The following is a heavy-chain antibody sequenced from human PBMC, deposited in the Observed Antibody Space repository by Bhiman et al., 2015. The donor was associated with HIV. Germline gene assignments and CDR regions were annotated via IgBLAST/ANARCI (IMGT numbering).Heavy chain of an antibody. CDR1: GFTFSNYA. J-gene: IGHJ4*02. CDR2: LSGSGYTT. CDR3: AREAVAGSVYFNY. Sequence: EVQLLESGGGLAQPGGSLRLSCAVSGFTFSNYAMDWVRQAPGKGLEWVSTLSGSGYTTYYADSVKGRFTISRDNSKNTLYLQMNSLTAHDTAVYYCAREAVAGSVYFNYWGQGTVVTVSS. D-gene: IGHD6-19*01. V-gene: IGHV3-23*01.